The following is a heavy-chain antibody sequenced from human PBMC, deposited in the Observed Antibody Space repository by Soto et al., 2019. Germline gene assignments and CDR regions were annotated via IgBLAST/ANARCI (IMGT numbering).Heavy chain of an antibody. J-gene: IGHJ5*02. CDR1: GYTFTSYD. Sequence: QVQLVQSGAEVKKPGASVKVSCKASGYTFTSYDINWVRQATGQGLEWMGWMNPNSGNTGYAQKFQGRVTMTRNTSISTADMELSSLRSEDTAVYYCARGLPHYYGSGSYKNWFDPWGQGTLVTVSS. CDR3: ARGLPHYYGSGSYKNWFDP. V-gene: IGHV1-8*01. CDR2: MNPNSGNT. D-gene: IGHD3-10*01.